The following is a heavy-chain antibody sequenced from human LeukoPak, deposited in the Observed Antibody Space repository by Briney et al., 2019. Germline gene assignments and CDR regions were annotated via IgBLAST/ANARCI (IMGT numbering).Heavy chain of an antibody. CDR1: GGSISSSSYY. Sequence: SETLSLTCTVSGGSISSSSYYWGWIRQPPGKGLEWIGSIYYSGSTYHNPSLKSRVTISVDTSKNQFSLKLSSVTAADTAVYYCARQLGVRAATSYDYWGQGTLVTVSS. CDR2: IYYSGST. V-gene: IGHV4-39*01. CDR3: ARQLGVRAATSYDY. J-gene: IGHJ4*02. D-gene: IGHD3-10*02.